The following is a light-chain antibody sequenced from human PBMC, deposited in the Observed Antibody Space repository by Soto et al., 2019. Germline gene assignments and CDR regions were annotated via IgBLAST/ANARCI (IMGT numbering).Light chain of an antibody. V-gene: IGLV2-14*01. CDR3: SSYASSSPFV. CDR1: GSDVGGYKY. J-gene: IGLJ1*01. CDR2: DVS. Sequence: QSALTQPASVSGSPGQSITISCTGTGSDVGGYKYVSWYQQLPGKAPKLMIYDVSYRPSGVSNRFSGSKSGNTASLIISGLQAEDEADYYCSSYASSSPFVFGAWTKLTVL.